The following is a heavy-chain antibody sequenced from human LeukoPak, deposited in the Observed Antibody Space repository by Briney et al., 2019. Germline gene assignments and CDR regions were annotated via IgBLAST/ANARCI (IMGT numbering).Heavy chain of an antibody. J-gene: IGHJ4*02. Sequence: PGGSLRLSCAASGFTFDDYGMSWVRQAPGKGLEWVAAISSSSRDIFYADSVKGRFSISRDNTQNSLSLRMNSLRAEDTAVYYCVREAAATLFDYWGQGTLVTVSS. D-gene: IGHD1-26*01. V-gene: IGHV3-21*01. CDR3: VREAAATLFDY. CDR2: ISSSSRDI. CDR1: GFTFDDYG.